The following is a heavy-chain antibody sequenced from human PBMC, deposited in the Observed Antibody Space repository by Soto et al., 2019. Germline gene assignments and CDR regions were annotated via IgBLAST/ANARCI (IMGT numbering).Heavy chain of an antibody. Sequence: ASVKVSCKASGYTFTSYGISWVRQAPGQGLEWMGWISAYNGNTNYAQKLQGRVTMTTDTSTSTAYMELRSLRSDDTAVYYCARRGDTAMAHYYSYYGMDVWGQGTTVTVAS. CDR2: ISAYNGNT. J-gene: IGHJ6*02. CDR1: GYTFTSYG. D-gene: IGHD5-18*01. CDR3: ARRGDTAMAHYYSYYGMDV. V-gene: IGHV1-18*04.